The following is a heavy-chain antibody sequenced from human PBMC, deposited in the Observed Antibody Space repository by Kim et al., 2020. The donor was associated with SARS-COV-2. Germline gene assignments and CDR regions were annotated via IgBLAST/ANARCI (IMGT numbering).Heavy chain of an antibody. D-gene: IGHD2-21*02. CDR3: ARQEGYCGGDCYLAGAFDI. Sequence: SETLSLTCTVSGGSISSSSYYWGWIRQPPGKGLEWIGSIYYSGSTYYNPSLKSRVTISVDTSKNQFSLKLSSVTAADTAVYYCARQEGYCGGDCYLAGAFDIWGQGTMVTVSS. CDR1: GGSISSSSYY. J-gene: IGHJ3*02. V-gene: IGHV4-39*01. CDR2: IYYSGST.